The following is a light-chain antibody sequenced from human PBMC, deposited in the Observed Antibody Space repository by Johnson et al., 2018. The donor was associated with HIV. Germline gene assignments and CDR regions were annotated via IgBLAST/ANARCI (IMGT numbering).Light chain of an antibody. CDR3: GTWDSSLSAV. J-gene: IGLJ1*01. V-gene: IGLV1-51*01. CDR1: SSNIGNNY. CDR2: DNN. Sequence: QSVLTKQPSVSAAPGQKVTISCSGSSSNIGNNYVSWYQQLPGTAPKLLIYDNNKRPSGIPDRFSGSKSGTSATLGITGLQTGDEADYYCGTWDSSLSAVFGTGTKVTVL.